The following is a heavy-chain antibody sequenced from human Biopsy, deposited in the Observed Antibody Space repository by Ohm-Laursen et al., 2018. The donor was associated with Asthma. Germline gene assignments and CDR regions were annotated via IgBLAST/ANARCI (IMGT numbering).Heavy chain of an antibody. D-gene: IGHD3-3*01. CDR3: ARGPEWSGLDI. CDR2: SDHRGNT. Sequence: SDTPSLTCGMYGLSSSAYYWTWIRQTPGKGLEWIGESDHRGNTNTNATLKSRVTISKAKSANEFSLKMKSVTAADTAIYYCARGPEWSGLDIWGQGTTVTVSS. CDR1: GLSSSAYY. J-gene: IGHJ6*02. V-gene: IGHV4-34*01.